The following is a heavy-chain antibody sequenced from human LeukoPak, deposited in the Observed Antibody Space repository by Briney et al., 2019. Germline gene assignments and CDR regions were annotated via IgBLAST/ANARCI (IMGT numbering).Heavy chain of an antibody. CDR3: AKDRETTASGTFDY. CDR1: GFTFNNYG. D-gene: IGHD6-13*01. J-gene: IGHJ4*02. Sequence: GGSLRLFCAASGFTFNNYGMHYVRQAPGKGLEWVAVISDDGRNKNYADSVKGRFTISRDNSNNTLYLQMNSLRAEDTGVYYCAKDRETTASGTFDYWGQGTLVTVSS. CDR2: ISDDGRNK. V-gene: IGHV3-30*18.